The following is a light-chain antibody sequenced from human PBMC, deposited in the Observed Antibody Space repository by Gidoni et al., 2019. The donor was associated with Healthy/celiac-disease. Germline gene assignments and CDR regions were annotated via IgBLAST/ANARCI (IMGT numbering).Light chain of an antibody. CDR2: AAS. J-gene: IGKJ4*01. CDR3: QQSYSTPPT. Sequence: DIQMTQSPSSLSASVGDRVTITCRASQSISSYLNWYQQKPGKAPKLLIYAASSVQSGVPSRFSGSGSGTDFTLTISSLQPEDFATYYCQQSYSTPPTFGGXTKVEIK. CDR1: QSISSY. V-gene: IGKV1-39*01.